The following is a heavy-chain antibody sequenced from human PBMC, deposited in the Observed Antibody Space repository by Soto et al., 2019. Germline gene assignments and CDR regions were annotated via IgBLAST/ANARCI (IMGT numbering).Heavy chain of an antibody. CDR1: GCSISSYY. Sequence: XETLSLTCTVSGCSISSYYWSWIRQPPGKGLEWIGYIYYSGSTNYNPSLKSRVTISVDTSKNQFSLKLSSVTAADTAVYYCARDISPGIAAASWFGEDFGMDVWGQGTTVTVSS. J-gene: IGHJ6*02. V-gene: IGHV4-59*01. CDR2: IYYSGST. D-gene: IGHD6-13*01. CDR3: ARDISPGIAAASWFGEDFGMDV.